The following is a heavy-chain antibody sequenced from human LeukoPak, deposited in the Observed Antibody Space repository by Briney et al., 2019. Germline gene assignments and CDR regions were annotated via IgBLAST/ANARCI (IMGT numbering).Heavy chain of an antibody. Sequence: GGSLRLSCAASGFTFSTYTMNWVRQPPGKGLEWVSNIGTSSSTTYYADSVKGRFTISRDNAKNSLYLQMNSLRADDTAVYYCARFAAGGSYYYYMDVWGKGTTVTVSS. CDR2: IGTSSSTT. CDR1: GFTFSTYT. J-gene: IGHJ6*03. V-gene: IGHV3-48*01. D-gene: IGHD6-25*01. CDR3: ARFAAGGSYYYYMDV.